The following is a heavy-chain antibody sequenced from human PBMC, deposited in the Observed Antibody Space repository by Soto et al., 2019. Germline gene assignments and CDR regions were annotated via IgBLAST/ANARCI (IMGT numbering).Heavy chain of an antibody. CDR3: ARVAAVAGGFYYGMGV. Sequence: QVQLQQWGAGLLKPSETLSLTCAVYGGSFTGYLWSWIRQPPGKGLEWNGETSHRGVTDYNPSLKSRVTISADTSKNQFSLTLSTVTAADTAVYYCARVAAVAGGFYYGMGVWGQGTTVTVSS. J-gene: IGHJ6*01. D-gene: IGHD6-13*01. CDR2: TSHRGVT. CDR1: GGSFTGYL. V-gene: IGHV4-34*01.